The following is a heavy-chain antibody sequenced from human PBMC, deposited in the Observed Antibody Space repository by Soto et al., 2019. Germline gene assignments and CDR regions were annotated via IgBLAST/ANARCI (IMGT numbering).Heavy chain of an antibody. V-gene: IGHV3-49*03. D-gene: IGHD3-3*01. J-gene: IGHJ5*02. CDR2: IRSKAYGGTT. CDR1: GFTFGDYA. Sequence: PGGSLRLSCTASGFTFGDYAMSWFRQAPGKGLEWVGFIRSKAYGGTTEYAASVKGRFTISRDDSKSIAYLQMNSLKTEDTAVYYCTSVFLLLAADGDWYYPWGRGTLDPVSS. CDR3: TSVFLLLAADGDWYYP.